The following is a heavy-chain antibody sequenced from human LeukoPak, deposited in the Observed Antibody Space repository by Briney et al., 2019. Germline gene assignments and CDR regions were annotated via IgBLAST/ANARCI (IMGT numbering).Heavy chain of an antibody. Sequence: PGGSLRLSCAASGFTFSSYSMNWVRQAPGKGLEWVSSISSSSSYIYYADSVKGRFTISRDNAKNSLYLQMNSLRAEDTAVYYCARDEPPDGGLDYWGQGTLVTVSS. J-gene: IGHJ4*02. CDR3: ARDEPPDGGLDY. V-gene: IGHV3-21*01. D-gene: IGHD3-16*01. CDR2: ISSSSSYI. CDR1: GFTFSSYS.